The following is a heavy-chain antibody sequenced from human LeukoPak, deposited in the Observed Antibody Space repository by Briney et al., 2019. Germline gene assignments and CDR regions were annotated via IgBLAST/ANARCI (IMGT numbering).Heavy chain of an antibody. D-gene: IGHD3-22*01. Sequence: ASVKVSCKASGYTYTSYGISWVRQAPGQGLDWMGWISAYKGNTNYAQKPQARVTITTATSTSTAYMELRSLRSDDTAVYYCARDLFEAYYYDSSGSVYYFDYWGQGTLVTVSS. CDR1: GYTYTSYG. J-gene: IGHJ4*02. CDR2: ISAYKGNT. V-gene: IGHV1-18*01. CDR3: ARDLFEAYYYDSSGSVYYFDY.